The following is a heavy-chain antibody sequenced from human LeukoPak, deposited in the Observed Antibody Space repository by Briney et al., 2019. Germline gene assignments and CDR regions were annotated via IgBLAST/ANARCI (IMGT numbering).Heavy chain of an antibody. Sequence: GGSLRLPCAASGFTFSSYAMSWVRQAPGKGLEWVSAISGSGGSTYYADSVKGRFTISRDNSKNTLYLQMNSLRAEDTAVYYCAKGPEYSSSAGWGQGTLVTVSS. J-gene: IGHJ4*02. CDR1: GFTFSSYA. CDR3: AKGPEYSSSAG. V-gene: IGHV3-23*01. CDR2: ISGSGGST. D-gene: IGHD6-6*01.